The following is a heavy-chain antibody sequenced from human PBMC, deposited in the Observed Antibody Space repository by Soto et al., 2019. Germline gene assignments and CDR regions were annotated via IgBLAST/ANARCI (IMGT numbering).Heavy chain of an antibody. CDR1: GYTFTSYG. Sequence: ASVKVSCKASGYTFTSYGISWVRQAPGQGLEWMGWISAYNGNTNYAQKLQGRVTMTTDTSTSTVYMELRSLRSDDTAVYYCARTPLGYCSGGSCYPLYSGGQGTLVTVSS. D-gene: IGHD2-15*01. J-gene: IGHJ4*02. CDR2: ISAYNGNT. V-gene: IGHV1-18*01. CDR3: ARTPLGYCSGGSCYPLYS.